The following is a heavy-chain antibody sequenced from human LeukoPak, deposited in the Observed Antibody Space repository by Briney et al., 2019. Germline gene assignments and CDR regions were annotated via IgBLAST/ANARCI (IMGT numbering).Heavy chain of an antibody. Sequence: ASVKVSCKASGGTFSSYAISWVRQAPGQGLEWMGRIIPILGIANYAQKFQGRVTITADKSTSTAYMELSSLRSEDTAVYYCARTLAAAGMDNWFDPWGQGTLVTVSS. V-gene: IGHV1-69*04. D-gene: IGHD6-13*01. CDR1: GGTFSSYA. J-gene: IGHJ5*02. CDR3: ARTLAAAGMDNWFDP. CDR2: IIPILGIA.